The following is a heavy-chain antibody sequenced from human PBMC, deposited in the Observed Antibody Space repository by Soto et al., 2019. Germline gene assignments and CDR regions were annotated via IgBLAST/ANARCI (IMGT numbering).Heavy chain of an antibody. V-gene: IGHV4-31*03. J-gene: IGHJ5*02. CDR1: GGSISSGGYY. Sequence: SETLSLTCTVSGGSISSGGYYWSWIRQHPGKGLEWIGYIYYSGSTYYNPSLKSRVTISVDTSKNQFSLKLSSVTAADTAVYYCARVITIFGVVIIGNWFDPWGQGTLVTVSS. CDR2: IYYSGST. D-gene: IGHD3-3*01. CDR3: ARVITIFGVVIIGNWFDP.